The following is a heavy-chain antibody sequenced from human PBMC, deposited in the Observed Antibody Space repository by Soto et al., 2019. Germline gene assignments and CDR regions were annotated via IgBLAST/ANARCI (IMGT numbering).Heavy chain of an antibody. CDR1: GGTFSSYA. J-gene: IGHJ6*02. V-gene: IGHV1-69*01. D-gene: IGHD6-19*01. CDR3: ARTVRLGIAVAGTPVNYYYGMDV. CDR2: IIPIFCTA. Sequence: QVQLVQSGAEVKKPGSSVKVSCKASGGTFSSYAISWVRQAPGQGLEWMGGIIPIFCTANYAQKFQGRVTITADESTSTAYMELSSLRSEDTAVYYCARTVRLGIAVAGTPVNYYYGMDVWGQGTTVTVSS.